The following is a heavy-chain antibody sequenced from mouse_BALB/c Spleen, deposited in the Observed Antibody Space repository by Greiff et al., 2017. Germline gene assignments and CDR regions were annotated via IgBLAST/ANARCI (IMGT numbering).Heavy chain of an antibody. Sequence: EVMLVESGGGLVKPGGSLKLSCAASGFTFSSYTMSWVRQTPEKRLEWVATISSGGSYTYYPDSVKGRFTISRDNAKNTLYLQMSSLKSEDTAMYYCTRGGYGSVYAMDYWGQGTSVTVSA. V-gene: IGHV5-6-4*01. CDR3: TRGGYGSVYAMDY. J-gene: IGHJ4*01. CDR1: GFTFSSYT. CDR2: ISSGGSYT. D-gene: IGHD1-1*01.